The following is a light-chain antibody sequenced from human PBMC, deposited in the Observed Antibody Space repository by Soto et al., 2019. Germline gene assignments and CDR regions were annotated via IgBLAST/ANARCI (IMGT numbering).Light chain of an antibody. Sequence: QSVLTQPASVSGFPGQSITISCTGTSSDVGGYNYVSWYQQHPGKAPKLMIYDVSNRPSGVSNRFSGSKSGNTASLTISGLQAEDEADFYCSSYTSTYTVVFGGGTKLTVL. CDR1: SSDVGGYNY. CDR3: SSYTSTYTVV. CDR2: DVS. V-gene: IGLV2-14*01. J-gene: IGLJ2*01.